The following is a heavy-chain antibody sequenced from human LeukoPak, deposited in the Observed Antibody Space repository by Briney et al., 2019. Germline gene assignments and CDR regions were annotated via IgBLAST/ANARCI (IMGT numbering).Heavy chain of an antibody. CDR3: ARRRWIGAFDY. D-gene: IGHD3-3*01. Sequence: SETLSLTCTVSGGSISSSSYYWGWIRQPPGKGLEWIGSIYYSGRTYYNPSLKSRVTISVDTSKNQFSLKLSSVTAADTAVYYCARRRWIGAFDYWGQGTLVTVSS. CDR2: IYYSGRT. J-gene: IGHJ4*02. V-gene: IGHV4-39*01. CDR1: GGSISSSSYY.